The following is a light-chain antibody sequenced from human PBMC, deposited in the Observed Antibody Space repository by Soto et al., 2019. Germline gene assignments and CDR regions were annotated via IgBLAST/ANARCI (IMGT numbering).Light chain of an antibody. J-gene: IGKJ1*01. Sequence: DVQMTQSPCSLSGSVGDRVTITCRASQSCRNWLAWYQQKAGKAPRLLIYDASTLQSGVPSRFSGSGSGTEFILSINSLQPEDIATYYCLQVSSFPRTFGQGTKVDI. CDR1: QSCRNW. CDR2: DAS. V-gene: IGKV1-5*01. CDR3: LQVSSFPRT.